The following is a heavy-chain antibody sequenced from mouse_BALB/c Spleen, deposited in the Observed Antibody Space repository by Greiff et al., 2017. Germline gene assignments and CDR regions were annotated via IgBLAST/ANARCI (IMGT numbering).Heavy chain of an antibody. V-gene: IGHV7-3*02. CDR3: ARFLHGNYGFDY. Sequence: EVHLVESGGGLVQPGGSLRLSCATSGFTFTDYYMSWVRQPPGKALEWLGFIRNKANGYTTEYSASVKGRFTISRDNSQSILYLQMNTLRAEDSATYYCARFLHGNYGFDYWGQGTTLTVSS. J-gene: IGHJ2*01. CDR2: IRNKANGYTT. CDR1: GFTFTDYY. D-gene: IGHD2-1*01.